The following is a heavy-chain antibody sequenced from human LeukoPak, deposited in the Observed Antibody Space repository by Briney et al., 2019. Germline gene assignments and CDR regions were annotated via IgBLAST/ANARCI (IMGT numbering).Heavy chain of an antibody. D-gene: IGHD4/OR15-4a*01. V-gene: IGHV3-21*01. CDR1: GLSFSDFK. CDR3: ATLLPMTKVHTPADLEDY. J-gene: IGHJ4*02. CDR2: ITSRSTFI. Sequence: NPGGSLRLSCEVSGLSFSDFKMNWVRQAPGKGLEWVATITSRSTFIYYAESVKGRFTISRDDAKNSLFLHMNSLRAEDTAVYYCATLLPMTKVHTPADLEDYWGQGTVVSVSS.